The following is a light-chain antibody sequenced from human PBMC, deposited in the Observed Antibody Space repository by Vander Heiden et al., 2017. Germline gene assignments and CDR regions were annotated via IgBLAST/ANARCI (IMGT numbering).Light chain of an antibody. CDR1: QIINNY. Sequence: EIQMTQSPSSLSASVGDRVTITCRASQIINNYLNWYQQKPGKAPKLLIAAASVLQPGVPSRFGGSGFGTDFTLTITSLQPEDFGTFYCQQSFATPTFGPGTKV. J-gene: IGKJ1*01. V-gene: IGKV1-39*01. CDR2: AAS. CDR3: QQSFATPT.